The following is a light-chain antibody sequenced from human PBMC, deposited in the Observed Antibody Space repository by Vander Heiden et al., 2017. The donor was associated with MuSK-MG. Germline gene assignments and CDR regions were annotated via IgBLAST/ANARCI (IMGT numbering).Light chain of an antibody. J-gene: IGKJ1*01. CDR3: QQHFGTWT. V-gene: IGKV4-1*01. Sequence: DIVITQSPDSLAVSLGETATIYCKSSQSLLNSYRNKHHLDWYQQKPGQPPNLLIYWASNREYGVPDRFSGSGYVTDFTLTSTRRQDEDVAVYYWQQHFGTWTFGQGTKVEIK. CDR2: WAS. CDR1: QSLLNSYRNKHH.